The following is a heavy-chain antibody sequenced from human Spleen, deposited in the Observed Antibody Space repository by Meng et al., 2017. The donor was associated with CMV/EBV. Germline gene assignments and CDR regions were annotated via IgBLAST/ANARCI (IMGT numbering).Heavy chain of an antibody. CDR1: GYTFTSYY. J-gene: IGHJ5*02. D-gene: IGHD2-8*02. CDR2: INPNSGVT. V-gene: IGHV1-2*02. Sequence: ASVKVSCKASGYTFTSYYIHWVRQVPGQGLEWMGWINPNSGVTKYAQKFHGRVTMTRDTSTTTAYMELSRLRSDDTAVYYCARGSWGYCTGASCPMGWFDPWGQGTLVTVSS. CDR3: ARGSWGYCTGASCPMGWFDP.